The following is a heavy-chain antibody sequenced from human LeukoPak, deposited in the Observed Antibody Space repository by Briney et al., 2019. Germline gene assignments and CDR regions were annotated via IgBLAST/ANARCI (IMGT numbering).Heavy chain of an antibody. V-gene: IGHV4-4*07. CDR2: IYTSGST. J-gene: IGHJ3*02. Sequence: SETLSLTCTVSGYSISSGYFWGWIRQPAGKGLEWIGRIYTSGSTNYNPSLKSRVTMSVDTSKNQFSLKLSSVTAADTAVYYCARNPNRGTFDIWGQGTMVTVSS. CDR3: ARNPNRGTFDI. D-gene: IGHD6-13*01. CDR1: GYSISSGYF.